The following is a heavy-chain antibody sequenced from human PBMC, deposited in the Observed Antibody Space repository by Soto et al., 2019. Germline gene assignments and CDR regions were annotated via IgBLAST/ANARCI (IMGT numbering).Heavy chain of an antibody. Sequence: QVQLVQSGGEVKKPGASVKVSCKASGYTFTSYGISWVRQAPGQGLEGMGRIRAYNGNTNYAQKRQGRGTXTXDXXTSTAYMELRSLRSDDTAVYYCARVVGALGHWFDPWGQGTLVTVSS. CDR3: ARVVGALGHWFDP. J-gene: IGHJ5*02. D-gene: IGHD1-26*01. CDR1: GYTFTSYG. CDR2: IRAYNGNT. V-gene: IGHV1-18*01.